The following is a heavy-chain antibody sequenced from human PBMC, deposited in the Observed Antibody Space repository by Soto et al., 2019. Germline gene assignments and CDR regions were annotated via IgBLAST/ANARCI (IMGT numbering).Heavy chain of an antibody. D-gene: IGHD3-10*01. J-gene: IGHJ4*02. Sequence: GGSLRLSCETSGFPFGIYTMNWVRQAPGKGLEWVSSISSSGTYIDCADSVEGRFAISRDDAKNSVFLEMTSLRVDDTAVYCCAREGNYHEFWGQGTLVTVSS. CDR1: GFPFGIYT. CDR2: ISSSGTYI. V-gene: IGHV3-21*01. CDR3: AREGNYHEF.